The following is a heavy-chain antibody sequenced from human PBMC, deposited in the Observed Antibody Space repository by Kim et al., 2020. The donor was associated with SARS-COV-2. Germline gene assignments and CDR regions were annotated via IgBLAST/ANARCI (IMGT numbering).Heavy chain of an antibody. CDR2: NK. V-gene: IGHV3-30*03. Sequence: NKYYADSVKGRFTISRDNSKNTLYLQMNSLRAEDTAVYYCAGAVAGNGVPWGQGTLVTVSS. CDR3: AGAVAGNGVP. J-gene: IGHJ5*02. D-gene: IGHD6-19*01.